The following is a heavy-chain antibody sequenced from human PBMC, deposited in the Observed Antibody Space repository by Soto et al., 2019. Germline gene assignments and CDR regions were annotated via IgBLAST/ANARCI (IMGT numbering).Heavy chain of an antibody. D-gene: IGHD4-17*01. Sequence: QVQLVESGGGVVQPGRSLRLSCAASGFTFSDYTIHWVRQAPGKGLEWVALISYDATSKYYADSVKGRFTISRDNSKNMLYLQMNSLRAEDTAVYYCARAVTRDFDYWGQGTLVTVSS. CDR2: ISYDATSK. V-gene: IGHV3-30-3*01. CDR1: GFTFSDYT. CDR3: ARAVTRDFDY. J-gene: IGHJ4*02.